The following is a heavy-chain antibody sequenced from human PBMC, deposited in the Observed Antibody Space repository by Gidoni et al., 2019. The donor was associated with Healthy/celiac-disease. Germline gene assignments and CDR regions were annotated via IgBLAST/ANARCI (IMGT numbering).Heavy chain of an antibody. CDR1: GFPFSSYA. J-gene: IGHJ4*02. CDR2: ISGSGGST. CDR3: AKDRYSSSWSPFDY. V-gene: IGHV3-23*04. D-gene: IGHD6-13*01. Sequence: EVQLVESGRGLVQPGGCLRLSCSSSGFPFSSYAMSWVRQAPGKWLEWVSAISGSGGSTYYADSVKGRFTISRDNSKNTLYLQMNSLRAEDTAVYYCAKDRYSSSWSPFDYWGQGTLVTVSA.